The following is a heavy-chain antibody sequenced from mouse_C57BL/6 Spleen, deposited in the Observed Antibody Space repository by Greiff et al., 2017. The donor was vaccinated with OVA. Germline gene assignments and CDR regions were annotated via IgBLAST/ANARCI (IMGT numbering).Heavy chain of an antibody. Sequence: EVKLVESGGGLVQSGRSLRLSCATSGFTFSDFYMEWVRQAPGKGLEWIAASRNKANDYTTEYSASVRGRFIVSRDTSQRILYLQMNSLRAADTAIDYCARDRGYYCGSGAMDDWGQGTSVTVSS. CDR1: GFTFSDFY. CDR3: ARDRGYYCGSGAMDD. J-gene: IGHJ4*01. V-gene: IGHV7-1*01. D-gene: IGHD1-1*01. CDR2: SRNKANDYTT.